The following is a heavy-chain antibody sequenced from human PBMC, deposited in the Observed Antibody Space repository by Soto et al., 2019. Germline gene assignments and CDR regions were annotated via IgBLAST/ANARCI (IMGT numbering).Heavy chain of an antibody. J-gene: IGHJ5*01. V-gene: IGHV3-7*01. D-gene: IGHD3-22*01. CDR2: IKEDGSNK. CDR1: GFTFSRHC. CDR3: ARVAYHYHGGGYPSRFDL. Sequence: EVQLVESGGDLVQPGGSLRLSCAASGFTFSRHCMSWVRQAPGKGLEWVANIKEDGSNKHYVDSVKGRFTISRDNAKNSLYLQMDSLRAEDTALYHCARVAYHYHGGGYPSRFDLWGQGTLVTVSS.